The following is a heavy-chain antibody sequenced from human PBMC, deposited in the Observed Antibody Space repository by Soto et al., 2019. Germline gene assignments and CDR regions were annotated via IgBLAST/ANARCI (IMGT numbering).Heavy chain of an antibody. CDR3: ARHPSSGCRSTTCNRYFDI. V-gene: IGHV4-59*08. J-gene: IGHJ3*02. D-gene: IGHD2-2*01. Sequence: PSETLSLTCTVSGGSISSYYWNWIRQSPGKGLEWIGYISDSGSANYNPSLRGRVTISVDTSKNHFSLKLSSVTAADTAVYYCARHPSSGCRSTTCNRYFDIWGQGTMVTVSS. CDR1: GGSISSYY. CDR2: ISDSGSA.